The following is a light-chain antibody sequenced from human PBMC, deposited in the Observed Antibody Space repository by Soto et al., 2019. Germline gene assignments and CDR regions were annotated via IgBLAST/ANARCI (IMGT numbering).Light chain of an antibody. J-gene: IGKJ4*01. CDR3: QQFHSPALT. V-gene: IGKV1-13*02. Sequence: AIQLTQSPSSLSASVGDRVTITCRASQGVRSALAWYQHKPGRGPRLLIYDASTLQSGFPSRFSGSGSGTDFILTISSLQPEDFATYYCQQFHSPALTFGGGTKLE. CDR2: DAS. CDR1: QGVRSA.